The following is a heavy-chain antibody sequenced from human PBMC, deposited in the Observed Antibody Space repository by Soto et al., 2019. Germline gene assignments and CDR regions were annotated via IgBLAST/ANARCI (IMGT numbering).Heavy chain of an antibody. Sequence: GGSLRLSCAASGFTFSNAWMNWVRQAPGKGLEWVGRIKSKTDGGTTDYAAPVKGRFTISRDDSKNTLYLQMNSLKTEDTAVYYCTTDTNVASKGCGYGPCEYYGMDVWGQGTTVTVSS. CDR2: IKSKTDGGTT. D-gene: IGHD3-22*01. CDR3: TTDTNVASKGCGYGPCEYYGMDV. CDR1: GFTFSNAW. J-gene: IGHJ6*02. V-gene: IGHV3-15*07.